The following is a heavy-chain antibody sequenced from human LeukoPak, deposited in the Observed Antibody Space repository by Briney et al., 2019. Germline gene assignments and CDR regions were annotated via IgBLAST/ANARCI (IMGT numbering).Heavy chain of an antibody. CDR2: INHSGST. V-gene: IGHV4-34*01. Sequence: SETLSLTCAVYGGSFSGYYWSWIRQPPGKGLEWIGEINHSGSTNYNPSLKSRVTISVVTSKNQFSLKLSSVTAADTAVYYCARGRGGRYFDRFSYYYYYGMDVWGQGTTVTVSS. D-gene: IGHD3-9*01. CDR3: ARGRGGRYFDRFSYYYYYGMDV. CDR1: GGSFSGYY. J-gene: IGHJ6*02.